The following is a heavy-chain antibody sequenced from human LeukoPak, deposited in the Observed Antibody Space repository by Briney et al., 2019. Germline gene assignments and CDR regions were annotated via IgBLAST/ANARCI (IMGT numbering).Heavy chain of an antibody. D-gene: IGHD6-13*01. J-gene: IGHJ4*02. CDR3: AKGDAESSSWYFDY. V-gene: IGHV1-69*05. CDR2: IIPIFGTA. Sequence: SVKVSCKASGGTFSSYAISWVRQAPGQGLEWMGGIIPIFGTANYAQKFQGRVTITTDESTSTAYMELSSLRSEDTAVYYCAKGDAESSSWYFDYWGQGTLVTVSS. CDR1: GGTFSSYA.